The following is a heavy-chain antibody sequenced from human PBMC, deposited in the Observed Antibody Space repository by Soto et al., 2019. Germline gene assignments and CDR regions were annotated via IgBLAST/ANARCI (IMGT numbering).Heavy chain of an antibody. D-gene: IGHD5-18*01. Sequence: SETLSLTCTVSGGSIRSGNYYCSWIRQPPGKGLEWIGFIYYSGNTFYNPPLKSRLGISVATSKNNFSLRLSSVSAADTAAYICARRPRVFTAMAENHWFDSRGRVTLVTV. J-gene: IGHJ5*01. CDR3: ARRPRVFTAMAENHWFDS. CDR2: IYYSGNT. CDR1: GGSIRSGNYY. V-gene: IGHV4-30-4*01.